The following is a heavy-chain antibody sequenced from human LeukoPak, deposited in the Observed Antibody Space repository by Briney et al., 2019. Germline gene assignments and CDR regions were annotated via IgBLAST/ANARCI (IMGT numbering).Heavy chain of an antibody. D-gene: IGHD2-2*01. CDR3: ASGCSSTSCYGLFDY. Sequence: GESLKISCKGSGYSFTSYWIGWVRQMPGKGLEWMGIIYPGDSDTRYSPSFQGQVTISADKSISTAYLQWSSLKASDTAMYYCASGCSSTSCYGLFDYWGQGTLVTVPS. J-gene: IGHJ4*02. CDR2: IYPGDSDT. CDR1: GYSFTSYW. V-gene: IGHV5-51*01.